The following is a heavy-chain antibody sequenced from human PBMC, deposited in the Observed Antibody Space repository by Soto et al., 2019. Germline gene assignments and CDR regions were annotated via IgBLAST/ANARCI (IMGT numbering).Heavy chain of an antibody. D-gene: IGHD2-2*01. CDR3: ARLDIVVVPAARKGEYFQH. J-gene: IGHJ1*01. V-gene: IGHV4-34*01. CDR1: GGSFSGYY. CDR2: INHSGST. Sequence: SETLSLTCAVYGGSFSGYYWSWIRQPPGKGLEWIGEINHSGSTNYNPSLKSRVTISVDTSKNQFSLKLSSVTAADTAVYYCARLDIVVVPAARKGEYFQHWGQGTLVTVSS.